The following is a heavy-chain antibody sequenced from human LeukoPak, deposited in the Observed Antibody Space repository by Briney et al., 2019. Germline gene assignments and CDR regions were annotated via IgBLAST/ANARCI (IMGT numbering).Heavy chain of an antibody. CDR3: ARALTTLTYEGY. D-gene: IGHD1-1*01. CDR1: GFTLSHYM. V-gene: IGHV3-7*01. CDR2: MWSDGSAA. Sequence: GGSLRLSCTVSGFTLSHYMMIWVRQAPGEGLEWVANMWSDGSAAFYADSVKGRFTISRDNAKNSLYLQLNSLRAEDTAVYYCARALTTLTYEGYWGQGTLVTVSS. J-gene: IGHJ4*02.